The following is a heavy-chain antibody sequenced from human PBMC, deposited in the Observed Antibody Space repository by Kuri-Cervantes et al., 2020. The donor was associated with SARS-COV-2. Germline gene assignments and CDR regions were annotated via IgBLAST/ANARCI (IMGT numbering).Heavy chain of an antibody. Sequence: GESLKISCAASGFTFSNYAMTWVRQAPGKGLEWVSLISGSADSTYYADSVKGRFTISRDNSKNTLYLQMNSLRAEDTAVYYCARDSYGDYDWYFDLWGRGTLVTVSS. CDR2: ISGSADST. CDR3: ARDSYGDYDWYFDL. CDR1: GFTFSNYA. D-gene: IGHD4-17*01. V-gene: IGHV3-23*01. J-gene: IGHJ2*01.